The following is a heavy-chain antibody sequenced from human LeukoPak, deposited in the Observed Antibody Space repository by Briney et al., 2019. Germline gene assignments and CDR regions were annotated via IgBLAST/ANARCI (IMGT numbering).Heavy chain of an antibody. J-gene: IGHJ4*02. CDR1: GFTFSSYA. CDR3: AKSDLVVVPAAHDY. V-gene: IGHV3-23*01. D-gene: IGHD2-2*01. CDR2: ISGSGGST. Sequence: QPGGSLRLSCAASGFTFSSYAMSWVRQAPGKGLEWVSAISGSGGSTYYADSVKGRFTISGDNSKNTLYLQMNSLRAEDTAVYYCAKSDLVVVPAAHDYWGQGTLVTVSS.